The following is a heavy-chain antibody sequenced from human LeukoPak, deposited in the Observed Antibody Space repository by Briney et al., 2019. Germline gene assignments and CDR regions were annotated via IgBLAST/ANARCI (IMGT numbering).Heavy chain of an antibody. CDR3: ARGAAAGTRYYYMDV. D-gene: IGHD6-13*01. CDR1: GYTFTSYY. V-gene: IGHV1-46*01. Sequence: GASVKVSCKASGYTFTSYYMHWVRQAPGQGLEWMGLINPSGGSTSYAQKFQGRVTMTRDTSTSTVYMELSSLRSEDTAVYYCARGAAAGTRYYYMDVWGKGTTVTISS. J-gene: IGHJ6*03. CDR2: INPSGGST.